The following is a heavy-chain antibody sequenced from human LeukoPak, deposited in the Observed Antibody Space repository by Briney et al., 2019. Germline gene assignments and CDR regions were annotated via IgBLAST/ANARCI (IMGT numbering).Heavy chain of an antibody. CDR2: ISYDGSNK. D-gene: IGHD6-19*01. J-gene: IGHJ4*02. CDR1: GFTFSSYG. Sequence: GGSLRLSCAASGFTFSSYGMHWVRQAPGKGLEWVAVISYDGSNKYYADSVKGRFTISRDNAKNSLYLQVNSLRAEDTAVYCCARGVYSSGWYPDNFDYWGQGTLVTVSS. CDR3: ARGVYSSGWYPDNFDY. V-gene: IGHV3-30*03.